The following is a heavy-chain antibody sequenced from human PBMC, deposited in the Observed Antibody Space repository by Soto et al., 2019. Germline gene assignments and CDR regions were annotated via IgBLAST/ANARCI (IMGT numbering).Heavy chain of an antibody. D-gene: IGHD2-2*01. CDR3: ARVLQLDRYYYYYMGV. CDR1: GYTFTSYG. J-gene: IGHJ6*03. V-gene: IGHV1-18*01. Sequence: ASVKVSCKASGYTFTSYGISWVRQAPGQGLEWMGWISAYNGNTNYAQKLQGRVTMTTDTSTSTAYMELRSLRSDDTAVYYCARVLQLDRYYYYYMGVWGKGTTVTVSS. CDR2: ISAYNGNT.